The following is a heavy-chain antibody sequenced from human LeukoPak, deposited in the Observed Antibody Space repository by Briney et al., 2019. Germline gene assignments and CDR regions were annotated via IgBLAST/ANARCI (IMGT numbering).Heavy chain of an antibody. V-gene: IGHV3-21*01. D-gene: IGHD2/OR15-2a*01. CDR2: ISSSSSYI. Sequence: GGSLRLSCAASGFTFSSYSMNWVRQAPGKGLEWVSSISSSSSYIYYADSVKGRFTISRDNAKNSLYLQMNSLRAEDTAVYYCTTSFSRKVGAQNWFDPWGQGTLVTVSS. CDR1: GFTFSSYS. CDR3: TTSFSRKVGAQNWFDP. J-gene: IGHJ5*02.